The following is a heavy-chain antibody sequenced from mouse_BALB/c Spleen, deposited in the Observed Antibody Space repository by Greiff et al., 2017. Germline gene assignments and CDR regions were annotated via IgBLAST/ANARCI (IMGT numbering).Heavy chain of an antibody. CDR1: GYTFTSYT. Sequence: QVQLQQSAAELARPGASVKMSCKASGYTFTSYTMHWVKQRPGQGLEWIGYINPSSGYTEYNQKFKDKTTLTADKSSSTAYMQLSSLTSEDSAVYYCARYYGSSWCAYWGQGTLVTVSA. D-gene: IGHD1-1*01. CDR2: INPSSGYT. J-gene: IGHJ3*01. V-gene: IGHV1-4*02. CDR3: ARYYGSSWCAY.